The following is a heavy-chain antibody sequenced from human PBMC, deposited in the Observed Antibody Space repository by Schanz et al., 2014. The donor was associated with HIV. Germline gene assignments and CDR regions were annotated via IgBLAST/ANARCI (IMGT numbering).Heavy chain of an antibody. J-gene: IGHJ3*02. CDR3: ARENPLYYYLHGGPFDI. CDR1: GFTFSSHG. V-gene: IGHV3-33*01. Sequence: QVQLVESGGGVVQPGRSLRLSCAASGFTFSSHGMHWVRQAPGKGLEWVAVIWYDGTDKYYAGSVKGRFTISRDNSQNTMYLQMNRLRAEDTAVYYCARENPLYYYLHGGPFDIWGQGTMGTVSS. CDR2: IWYDGTDK. D-gene: IGHD3-10*01.